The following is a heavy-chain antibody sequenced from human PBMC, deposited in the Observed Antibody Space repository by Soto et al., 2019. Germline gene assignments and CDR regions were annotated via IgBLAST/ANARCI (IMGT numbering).Heavy chain of an antibody. D-gene: IGHD3-3*01. J-gene: IGHJ3*02. CDR1: GGSFSGYY. V-gene: IGHV4-34*01. CDR2: INHSGST. CDR3: ARGLYYDFWSGLYAFDI. Sequence: SETLSLTCAVYGGSFSGYYWSWIRQPPGKGLEWIGEINHSGSTNYNPSLKSRVTISVDTSKNQFSLKLSSVTAADTAVYYCARGLYYDFWSGLYAFDIWGQGTMVTVSS.